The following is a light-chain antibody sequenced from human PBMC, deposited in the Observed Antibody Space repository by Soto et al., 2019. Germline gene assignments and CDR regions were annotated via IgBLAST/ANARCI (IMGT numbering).Light chain of an antibody. Sequence: EISFTPSPGTLSLSPGERATLSCRASQGVSSNLAWYQQKPGQAPRLLIYGASTRATGIPARFSGSGSGTEFTLTISSLQSEDFAVYYCQQYNNWPPTFGQGTRLEI. CDR3: QQYNNWPPT. J-gene: IGKJ5*01. V-gene: IGKV3-15*01. CDR2: GAS. CDR1: QGVSSN.